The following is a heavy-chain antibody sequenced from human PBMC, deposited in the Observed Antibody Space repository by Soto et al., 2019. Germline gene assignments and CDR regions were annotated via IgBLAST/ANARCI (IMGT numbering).Heavy chain of an antibody. D-gene: IGHD2-21*02. Sequence: QVQLQESGPGLVKPSGTLSLTCAVSGDSISSDKGWSWVRQPPGKGLEWIGEIHHSGRTNYNPSLKSRVTIVVEKSKNQVSLELSSMTAADTAVYYCARGGDWQFDYWGQGTLVTVSS. J-gene: IGHJ4*02. CDR3: ARGGDWQFDY. V-gene: IGHV4-4*02. CDR1: GDSISSDKG. CDR2: IHHSGRT.